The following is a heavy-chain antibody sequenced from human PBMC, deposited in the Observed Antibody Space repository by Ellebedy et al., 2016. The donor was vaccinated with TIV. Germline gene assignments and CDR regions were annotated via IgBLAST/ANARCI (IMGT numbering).Heavy chain of an antibody. CDR3: ARDRGSGSFYGMDV. D-gene: IGHD3-10*01. CDR2: IIPIFGTA. CDR1: GGTFSSYA. Sequence: AASVKVSCKASGGTFSSYAISWVRQAPGQGLEWMGGIIPIFGTANYAQKFQGRVTITADESTSTAYMELSSLRSEDTAVYYCARDRGSGSFYGMDVWGQGTTVTVSS. V-gene: IGHV1-69*13. J-gene: IGHJ6*02.